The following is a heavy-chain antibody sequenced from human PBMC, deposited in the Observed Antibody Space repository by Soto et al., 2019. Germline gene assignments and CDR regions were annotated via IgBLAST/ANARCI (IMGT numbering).Heavy chain of an antibody. CDR1: GFSFSSAW. CDR3: ARDRAYRRFDY. V-gene: IGHV3-7*03. CDR2: MNEDGSER. J-gene: IGHJ4*02. Sequence: EVQLVESGGGLVQPGGSLRLSCAVSGFSFSSAWMTWIRQAPGNGLERVAIMNEDGSERYYVDSVKGRFTISRDNAKNALFLQMNSLRVEDTAVYFCARDRAYRRFDYWGQGSLVTVSS. D-gene: IGHD4-4*01.